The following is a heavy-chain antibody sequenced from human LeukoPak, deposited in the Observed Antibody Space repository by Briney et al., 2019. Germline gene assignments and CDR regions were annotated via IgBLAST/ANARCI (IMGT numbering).Heavy chain of an antibody. D-gene: IGHD4-23*01. J-gene: IGHJ4*02. Sequence: ASVKVSCKASGYTFTSYYMHWVRQAPGQGLEWMGIINPSGGSTSYAQKFQGRVTMTRDMSTSTVYMELSSLRSEDTAVYYCAKGVSPLDYGGNSPLDYWGQGTLVTVSS. CDR3: AKGVSPLDYGGNSPLDY. V-gene: IGHV1-46*01. CDR1: GYTFTSYY. CDR2: INPSGGST.